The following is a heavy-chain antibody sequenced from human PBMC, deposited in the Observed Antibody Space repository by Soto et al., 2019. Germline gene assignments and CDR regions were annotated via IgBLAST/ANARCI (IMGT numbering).Heavy chain of an antibody. CDR2: IFYSGSI. CDR3: ARGRYYGSGTPIKYFDL. CDR1: GGSISPYF. V-gene: IGHV4-59*01. Sequence: SETLSLTCTVSGGSISPYFWSWIRQPPGKGLEWIGYIFYSGSINYNPSLTSRVTISVDTSKNQFSLKLSSVTAADTAVYYCARGRYYGSGTPIKYFDLWGRGTLVTVSS. J-gene: IGHJ2*01. D-gene: IGHD3-10*01.